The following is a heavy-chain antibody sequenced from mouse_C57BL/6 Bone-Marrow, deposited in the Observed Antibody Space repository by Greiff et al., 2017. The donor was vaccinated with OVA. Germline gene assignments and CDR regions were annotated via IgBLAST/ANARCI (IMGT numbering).Heavy chain of an antibody. J-gene: IGHJ1*03. V-gene: IGHV6-6*01. CDR2: IRNKANNHAT. Sequence: EVKLMESGGGLVQPGGSMKLSCAASGFTFSDAWMDWVRQSPEKGLEWVAEIRNKANNHATYYAESVKGRFTISRVDSKSSVYLQMNSLRAEDTGIYYCRSYDGYLYFDVWGTGTTVTVSS. D-gene: IGHD2-3*01. CDR1: GFTFSDAW. CDR3: RSYDGYLYFDV.